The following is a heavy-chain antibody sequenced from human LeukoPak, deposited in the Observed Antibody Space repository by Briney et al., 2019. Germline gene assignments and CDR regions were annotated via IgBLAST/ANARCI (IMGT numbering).Heavy chain of an antibody. Sequence: PGGSLRLSCTASGFTFGDYAMSWVRQAPGKGLEWVGFIRSKAYGGTTEYAASVKGRFTISRDDSKSIAYLQMNSLKTEDTAVYYCTSCSSTSWSIRRAYDYWGQGTLVTVSS. CDR2: IRSKAYGGTT. J-gene: IGHJ4*02. V-gene: IGHV3-49*04. CDR1: GFTFGDYA. D-gene: IGHD2-2*01. CDR3: TSCSSTSWSIRRAYDY.